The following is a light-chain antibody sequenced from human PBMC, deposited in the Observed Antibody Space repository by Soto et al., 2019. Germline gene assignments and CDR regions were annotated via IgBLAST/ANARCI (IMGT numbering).Light chain of an antibody. V-gene: IGLV2-14*01. CDR3: TSPTPGSLYV. CDR2: MVS. J-gene: IGLJ1*01. Sequence: QSALTQRAAVSGSPGQSITISCTGTSSDVGNYNYVSWYQQYPGRVPKLLIYMVSNRPSGVSNRFSGSKSGNTASLTISGLQAEDEADYFCTSPTPGSLYVFGTGTKVTVL. CDR1: SSDVGNYNY.